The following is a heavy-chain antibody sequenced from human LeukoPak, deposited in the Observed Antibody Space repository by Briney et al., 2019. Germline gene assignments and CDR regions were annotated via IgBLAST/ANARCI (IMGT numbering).Heavy chain of an antibody. CDR2: IDPSDSYT. J-gene: IGHJ3*02. D-gene: IGHD3-10*01. CDR1: GYRFTSYW. V-gene: IGHV5-10-1*01. CDR3: ARLPEFRDDAFDI. Sequence: PGESLQISCQGSGYRFTSYWISWVRQMPGKGLEWMGRIDPSDSYTNYSPSFQGHVTISADKSISTAYLQWSSLKASDTAMYYCARLPEFRDDAFDIWGQGTMVTVSS.